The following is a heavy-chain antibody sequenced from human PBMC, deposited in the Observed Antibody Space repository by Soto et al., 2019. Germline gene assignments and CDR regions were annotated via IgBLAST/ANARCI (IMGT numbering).Heavy chain of an antibody. CDR1: GFIFSSFA. J-gene: IGHJ6*02. Sequence: PGGSLRLSCAGSGFIFSSFAMTWVRQAPGKGLEWVSTTRSNGEHSYYADSVKGRFTVSRDNSKNTLFLEMSSLRAEDSAIYYCAKDSKSVSVSVARVYGMDVWGQGTTVTVSS. CDR3: AKDSKSVSVSVARVYGMDV. D-gene: IGHD2-21*01. CDR2: TRSNGEHS. V-gene: IGHV3-23*01.